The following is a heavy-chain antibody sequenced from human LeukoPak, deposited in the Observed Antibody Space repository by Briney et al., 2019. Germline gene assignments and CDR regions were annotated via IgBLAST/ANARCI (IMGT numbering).Heavy chain of an antibody. CDR2: ISGSGGST. Sequence: GGSLRLSCAASGFSFSIHSMSWVRQAPGKGLEWVSTISGSGGSTYNADSVKGRFTISRDNSKNTLYLQMNSLRAEDTAVYYCAKDFGSGSYYDYWGQGTLVTVSS. D-gene: IGHD3-10*01. CDR1: GFSFSIHS. CDR3: AKDFGSGSYYDY. V-gene: IGHV3-23*01. J-gene: IGHJ4*02.